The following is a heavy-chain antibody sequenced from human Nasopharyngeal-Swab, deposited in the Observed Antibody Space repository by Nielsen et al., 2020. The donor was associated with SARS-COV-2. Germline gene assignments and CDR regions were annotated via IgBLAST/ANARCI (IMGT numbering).Heavy chain of an antibody. D-gene: IGHD3-16*02. CDR1: GFSLSTSGVA. J-gene: IGHJ4*02. V-gene: IGHV2-5*01. Sequence: SGPTLVKPTQTLTLTCAFSGFSLSTSGVAVGWIRQPPGKALEWLALIYWNDDKHYSPSLKSRLTITKYTSRNQVVLTMTNMDPVDTATYYCAHSLRNYDSVWGTYRTYYFDYWGQGKLVTVSA. CDR3: AHSLRNYDSVWGTYRTYYFDY. CDR2: IYWNDDK.